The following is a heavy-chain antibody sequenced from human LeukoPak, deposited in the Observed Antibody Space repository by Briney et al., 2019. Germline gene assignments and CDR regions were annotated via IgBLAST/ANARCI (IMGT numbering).Heavy chain of an antibody. V-gene: IGHV3-23*01. J-gene: IGHJ4*02. D-gene: IGHD5-18*01. CDR2: ITVSGGNT. CDR3: GKTTVGYSSCQKPAWPVDY. Sequence: HPGGSLRLSCAASGFTFSSNAMSWVRQAPGKGLEWVSGITVSGGNTYYADPVKGRFTISRDNSRNTVYLQINSLRAEDTAVYYCGKTTVGYSSCQKPAWPVDYWGQGTLVTVSS. CDR1: GFTFSSNA.